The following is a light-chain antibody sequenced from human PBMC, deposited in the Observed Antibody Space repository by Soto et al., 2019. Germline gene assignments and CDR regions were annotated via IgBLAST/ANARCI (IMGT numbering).Light chain of an antibody. CDR1: QGIRDD. CDR2: GAS. J-gene: IGKJ2*01. Sequence: IQMTQSPSALSASVCDRATITCRASQGIRDDLGWYQQKPGEAPKALIYGASNLQSGVPSRFIASGSGTDFTLTISSLQPEDFATYYCLQDYNYPHTFGQGTKVEIK. CDR3: LQDYNYPHT. V-gene: IGKV1-6*01.